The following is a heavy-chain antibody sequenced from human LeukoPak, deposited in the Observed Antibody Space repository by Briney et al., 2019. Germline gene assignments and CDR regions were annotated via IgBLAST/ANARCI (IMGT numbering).Heavy chain of an antibody. CDR3: ARAFYYDYVWGSYRSSAPSFDY. CDR2: INHSGST. V-gene: IGHV4-34*01. CDR1: GGSFSGYY. Sequence: SETLSLTCAVYGGSFSGYYWSWIRQPPGKGLEWIGEINHSGSTNYNPSLKSRVTISVDTSKNQFSLKLSSVTAADTAVYYCARAFYYDYVWGSYRSSAPSFDYWGQGTLVTVSS. D-gene: IGHD3-16*02. J-gene: IGHJ4*02.